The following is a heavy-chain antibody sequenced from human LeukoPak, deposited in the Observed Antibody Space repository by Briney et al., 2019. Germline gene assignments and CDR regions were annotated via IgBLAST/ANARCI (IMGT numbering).Heavy chain of an antibody. CDR1: GFTFSSYA. CDR2: ISGSGGST. Sequence: TGGSLRLSCAASGFTFSSYAMSWVRQAPGKGLEWVSAISGSGGSTYYADSVKGRFTISRDNSKNTLYLQMNSLRAEDTALYYCAKDTMGYYDSSGYSHFDYWGQGTLVTVSS. CDR3: AKDTMGYYDSSGYSHFDY. D-gene: IGHD3-22*01. J-gene: IGHJ4*02. V-gene: IGHV3-23*01.